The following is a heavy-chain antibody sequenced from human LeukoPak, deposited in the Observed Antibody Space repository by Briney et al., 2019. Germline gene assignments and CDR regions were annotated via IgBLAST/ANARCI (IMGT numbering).Heavy chain of an antibody. J-gene: IGHJ6*03. Sequence: PGGPLRLSCAASGFTVSSNYMSWVRQAPGKGLEWVSVIYSGGSTYYADSVKGRFTISRDNSKNTLYLQMNSLRAEDTAVYYCAKDHSIHRFWPRYYYYYYMDVWGKGTTVTISS. CDR2: IYSGGST. D-gene: IGHD2-21*01. CDR3: AKDHSIHRFWPRYYYYYYMDV. V-gene: IGHV3-66*01. CDR1: GFTVSSNY.